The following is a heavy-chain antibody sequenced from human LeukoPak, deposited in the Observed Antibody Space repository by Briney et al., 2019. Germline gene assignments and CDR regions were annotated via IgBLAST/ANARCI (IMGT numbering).Heavy chain of an antibody. CDR1: GGSISSGGYY. J-gene: IGHJ3*02. Sequence: SETLSLTCTVSGGSISSGGYYWSWIRQHPGKGLEWIGYIYYSGSTYYNPSLKSRVTISVDTSKNQLSLKLSSVTAADTAVYYCARAEADAFDIWGQGTMVTVSS. CDR2: IYYSGST. V-gene: IGHV4-31*03. CDR3: ARAEADAFDI. D-gene: IGHD1-14*01.